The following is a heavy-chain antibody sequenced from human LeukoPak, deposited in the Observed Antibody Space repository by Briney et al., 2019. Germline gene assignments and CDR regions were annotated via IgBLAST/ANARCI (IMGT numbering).Heavy chain of an antibody. Sequence: ASVKVSCKSSGYRFTGYYIHWVRPAPAQGLEWMGWINPHSGGTKFAQKFQGRVTMTRDTSISTAYMEVSRLRSDDAAVYYCAREYYDILTGSLDYWGQGTLVTVSS. V-gene: IGHV1-2*02. D-gene: IGHD3-9*01. J-gene: IGHJ4*02. CDR1: GYRFTGYY. CDR2: INPHSGGT. CDR3: AREYYDILTGSLDY.